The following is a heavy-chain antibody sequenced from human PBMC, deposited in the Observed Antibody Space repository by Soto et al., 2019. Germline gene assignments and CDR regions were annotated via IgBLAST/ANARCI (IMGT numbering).Heavy chain of an antibody. CDR1: GFTFSSYA. Sequence: GGSLRLSCAASGFTFSSYAMSWVRQAPGKGLEWVSAISGSGGSTYYADSVKGRFTISRDNSKNTLYLQMNSLRAEDTAVYYCAKLARGAIAVVGGLLGYWGQGTLVTVSS. D-gene: IGHD6-19*01. CDR2: ISGSGGST. CDR3: AKLARGAIAVVGGLLGY. V-gene: IGHV3-23*01. J-gene: IGHJ4*02.